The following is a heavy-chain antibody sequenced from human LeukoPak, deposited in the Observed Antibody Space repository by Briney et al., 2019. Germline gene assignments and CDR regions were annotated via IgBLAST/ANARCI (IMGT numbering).Heavy chain of an antibody. CDR2: IKQDGSEK. CDR3: AREYYYDSSGYYLYYYYGMDV. J-gene: IGHJ6*02. D-gene: IGHD3-22*01. CDR1: GFTFSDYW. Sequence: GGSLRLSCAASGFTFSDYWMSWVRQAPGKGLEWVANIKQDGSEKYYADSVKGRFTISRDNSKNTLYLQMNSLRAEDTAVYYCAREYYYDSSGYYLYYYYGMDVWGQGTTVTVSS. V-gene: IGHV3-7*01.